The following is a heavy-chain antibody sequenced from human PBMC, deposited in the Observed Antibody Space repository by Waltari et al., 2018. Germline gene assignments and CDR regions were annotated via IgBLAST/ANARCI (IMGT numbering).Heavy chain of an antibody. J-gene: IGHJ4*02. V-gene: IGHV3-49*04. D-gene: IGHD3-22*01. CDR1: GFTFGDYA. CDR3: TRDSRRYYDSSGYSDFDY. CDR2: IRSKAYGGTT. Sequence: EVQLVESGGGLVQPGRSLRLSCTASGFTFGDYAMRWVRQAPGKGLEWVGFIRSKAYGGTTEYAASVKGRFTISRDDSKSIAYLQMNSLKTEDTAVYYCTRDSRRYYDSSGYSDFDYWGQGTLVTVSS.